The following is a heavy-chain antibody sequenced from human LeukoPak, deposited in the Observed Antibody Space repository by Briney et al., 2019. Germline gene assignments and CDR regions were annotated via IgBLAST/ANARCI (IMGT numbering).Heavy chain of an antibody. CDR3: ARGGRSTYFDWSPDY. J-gene: IGHJ4*02. CDR1: GFTFSSYW. V-gene: IGHV3-74*01. Sequence: GGSLRLSCAASGFTFSSYWMHWVRQAPWKGLVWVSHINTDGSSTSYADSVKGRFTISRDNAKNTLYLQMNSLRAEDTAVYYCARGGRSTYFDWSPDYWGQGTLVTVSS. D-gene: IGHD3-9*01. CDR2: INTDGSST.